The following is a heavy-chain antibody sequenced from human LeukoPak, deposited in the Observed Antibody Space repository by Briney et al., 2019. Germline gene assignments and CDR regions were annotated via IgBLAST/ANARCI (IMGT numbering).Heavy chain of an antibody. Sequence: GRSLRLSCVVSGFTFRRYAMHWVRQAPGKGLEWVAVILYDGNNKYYADSVEGRFTVSRDNSKNTLYLQMNSLRAEETAVYYWARGNKTFDRWGQGTLVTVSS. CDR3: ARGNKTFDR. CDR1: GFTFRRYA. V-gene: IGHV3-30*04. J-gene: IGHJ5*02. CDR2: ILYDGNNK. D-gene: IGHD2/OR15-2a*01.